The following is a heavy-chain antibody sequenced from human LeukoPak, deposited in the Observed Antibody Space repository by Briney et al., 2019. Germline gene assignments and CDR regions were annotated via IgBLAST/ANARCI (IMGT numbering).Heavy chain of an antibody. D-gene: IGHD6-19*01. V-gene: IGHV3-30*02. Sequence: GGSLRLSCAASGFTFSSYGMHWVRQAPGKGLEWVAFIRYDGNNKYYADSVKGRFTISRDNSKNTLYLQMNSLRAEDTAVYYCARAPTFSGWFDYWGQGTLVTVSS. CDR3: ARAPTFSGWFDY. J-gene: IGHJ4*02. CDR2: IRYDGNNK. CDR1: GFTFSSYG.